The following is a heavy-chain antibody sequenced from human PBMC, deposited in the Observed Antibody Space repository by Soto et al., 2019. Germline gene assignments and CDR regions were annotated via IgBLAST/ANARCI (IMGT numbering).Heavy chain of an antibody. V-gene: IGHV4-59*01. CDR2: VYYTGTT. CDR1: GGSISSYF. D-gene: IGHD6-13*01. Sequence: SETLSLTCTVSGGSISSYFYIWVRQPPGKGLEWIGSVYYTGTTDYNPSLKSRVTISVDTSKTQFSLNLRSVTAADTAVYYCARDLAAVPRAFDYWGRGTLVTV. CDR3: ARDLAAVPRAFDY. J-gene: IGHJ4*02.